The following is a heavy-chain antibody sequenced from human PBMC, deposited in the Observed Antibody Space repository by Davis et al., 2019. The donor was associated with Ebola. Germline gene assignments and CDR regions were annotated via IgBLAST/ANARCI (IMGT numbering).Heavy chain of an antibody. CDR2: ISAYNGNT. J-gene: IGHJ3*02. CDR3: ARRRDYDAFDI. D-gene: IGHD2-21*01. V-gene: IGHV1-18*01. Sequence: SVHVSRMASGYTFTSYGISWVRQAPGQGLEWMGWISAYNGNTNYAQKLQGRVTMTTDTSTSTAYMELRSLRSDDTAVYYCARRRDYDAFDIWGQGTMVTVSS. CDR1: GYTFTSYG.